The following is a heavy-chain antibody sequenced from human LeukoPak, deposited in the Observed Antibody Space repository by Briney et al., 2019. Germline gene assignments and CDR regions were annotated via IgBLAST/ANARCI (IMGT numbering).Heavy chain of an antibody. D-gene: IGHD3-3*01. CDR2: ISSSSSYI. CDR3: ARTEDYDFWSGYLY. CDR1: GFTFSSYS. Sequence: GGSLRLSCAASGFTFSSYSMNWVRQAPGKGLEWVSSISSSSSYIYYADSVKGRFTISRDNAKNSLYLQMNSLRAEDTAVCYCARTEDYDFWSGYLYWGQGTLVTVSS. V-gene: IGHV3-21*01. J-gene: IGHJ4*02.